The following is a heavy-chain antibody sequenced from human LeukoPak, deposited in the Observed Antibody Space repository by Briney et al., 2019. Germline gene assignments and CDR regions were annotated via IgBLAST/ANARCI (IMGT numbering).Heavy chain of an antibody. CDR3: ARNYALGSHRIDY. CDR1: VYTLTSYG. V-gene: IGHV1-18*01. Sequence: ASVKVSCKASVYTLTSYGVSWVRQAPGQGLEWMGWISTNNGNTNYAQKFQGRVTMTTDTSTSTAYMELRSLRSDDTAVYYCARNYALGSHRIDYWGQGTLVTVSS. J-gene: IGHJ4*02. CDR2: ISTNNGNT. D-gene: IGHD3-10*01.